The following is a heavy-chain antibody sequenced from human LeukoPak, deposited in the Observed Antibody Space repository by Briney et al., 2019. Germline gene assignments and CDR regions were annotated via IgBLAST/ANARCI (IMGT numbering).Heavy chain of an antibody. CDR3: LVDGSGTYTGLDH. CDR2: LLPNNGGT. V-gene: IGHV1-2*06. D-gene: IGHD3-10*01. Sequence: ASVKVSCKASGHTLTDYCMHWVRQAPGQGLEWMGRLLPNNGGTTYAQKFQGRVAMTRDTTINTAYMELSRLRFDDTAVYYCLVDGSGTYTGLDHWGQGTLVAVSS. CDR1: GHTLTDYC. J-gene: IGHJ4*02.